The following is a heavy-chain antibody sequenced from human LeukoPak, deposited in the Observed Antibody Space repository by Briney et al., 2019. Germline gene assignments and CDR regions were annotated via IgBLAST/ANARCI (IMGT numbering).Heavy chain of an antibody. Sequence: GGSLRLSCVASGFTFSSYGMHWVRQAPGKGLEWVAFIRYDGSNKYYADSVKGRFTISRDNSKNTLYLQMNSLRAEDTAVYYCAAPRRIAAAAVLDYWGQGTLVTVSS. CDR3: AAPRRIAAAAVLDY. V-gene: IGHV3-30*02. CDR2: IRYDGSNK. J-gene: IGHJ4*02. D-gene: IGHD6-13*01. CDR1: GFTFSSYG.